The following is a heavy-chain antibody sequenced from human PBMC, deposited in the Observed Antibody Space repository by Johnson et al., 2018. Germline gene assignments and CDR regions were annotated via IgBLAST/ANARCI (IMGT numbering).Heavy chain of an antibody. CDR2: IVVGSGNT. Sequence: QLVQSGPEVKKPGTSVKVSCKASGFTFTNSAVQWVRQARGQRLEWIGWIVVGSGNTKYAQKSQERVTISRDMSTSTAYMELSSLRSEDTAIYYCAKESREAYTQLWYPWADAFDIWGQGTMVTVSS. D-gene: IGHD5-18*01. CDR3: AKESREAYTQLWYPWADAFDI. CDR1: GFTFTNSA. V-gene: IGHV1-58*01. J-gene: IGHJ3*02.